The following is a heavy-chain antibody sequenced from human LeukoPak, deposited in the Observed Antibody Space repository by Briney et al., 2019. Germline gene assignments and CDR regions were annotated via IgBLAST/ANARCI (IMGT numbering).Heavy chain of an antibody. D-gene: IGHD1-14*01. CDR2: IYHTGYT. Sequence: SETLSLTCIVSNYSITSGSYWSWIRQPPGKGLEWIGGIYHTGYTFYNPSHKSRVTISVDTSKNHFSLKLNSVTYADTALYYCAREGTVRWFDPWGQGTLVTVSS. CDR1: NYSITSGSY. CDR3: AREGTVRWFDP. V-gene: IGHV4-38-2*02. J-gene: IGHJ5*02.